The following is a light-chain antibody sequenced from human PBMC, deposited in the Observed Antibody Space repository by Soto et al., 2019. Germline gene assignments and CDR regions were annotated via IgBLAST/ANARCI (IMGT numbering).Light chain of an antibody. CDR2: DVS. V-gene: IGLV2-14*03. J-gene: IGLJ1*01. Sequence: QSALTQPASVSGSPGQSITLSCTGTTSDVGGFDYVSWYQQHPGKAPKLMIFDVSNRPSGVSDRFSRSKSGNTASLTISGLQAEDEADYYCSSYTTTGTQVFGTGTKVTVL. CDR3: SSYTTTGTQV. CDR1: TSDVGGFDY.